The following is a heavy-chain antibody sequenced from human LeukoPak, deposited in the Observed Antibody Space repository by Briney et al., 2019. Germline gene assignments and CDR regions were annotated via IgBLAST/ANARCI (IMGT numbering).Heavy chain of an antibody. V-gene: IGHV3-23*01. Sequence: GGSLRLSCAASGFTFSSYAMSWVRQAPGKGLEWVSGISGSGGSTYYADSVKGRFTISRDNSKNTLYLQMNSLRAEDTAVYYCANTVTIFGVVVDYWGQGTLVTVSS. CDR3: ANTVTIFGVVVDY. J-gene: IGHJ4*02. D-gene: IGHD3-3*01. CDR1: GFTFSSYA. CDR2: ISGSGGST.